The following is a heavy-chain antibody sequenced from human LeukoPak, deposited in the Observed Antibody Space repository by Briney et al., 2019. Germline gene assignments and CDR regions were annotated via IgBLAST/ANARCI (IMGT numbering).Heavy chain of an antibody. CDR1: GFSFSSYG. CDR3: AKDGPIDSSGYADY. CDR2: IWYDGSNR. Sequence: GGSLRLSCAASGFSFSSYGMHWVRQAPGLGLEWVAVIWYDGSNRYYADSVKGRFTISRDNSKNTLHLQMNSLRAEDTAVYYCAKDGPIDSSGYADYWGQGTLVTVSS. D-gene: IGHD3-22*01. J-gene: IGHJ4*02. V-gene: IGHV3-33*06.